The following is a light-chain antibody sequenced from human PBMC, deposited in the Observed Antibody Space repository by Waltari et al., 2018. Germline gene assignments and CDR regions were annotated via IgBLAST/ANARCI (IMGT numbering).Light chain of an antibody. Sequence: QSILTQPPSASGTPGQRITISCSGSSSNIGTNTVNWYQQLPGAAPKLLIYSHNQRPSGVPDRFSGSKSGTSASLAISRLQSEDEADYYCAAWDDGLNAWVFGGGTKLTV. J-gene: IGLJ3*02. CDR3: AAWDDGLNAWV. V-gene: IGLV1-44*01. CDR2: SHN. CDR1: SSNIGTNT.